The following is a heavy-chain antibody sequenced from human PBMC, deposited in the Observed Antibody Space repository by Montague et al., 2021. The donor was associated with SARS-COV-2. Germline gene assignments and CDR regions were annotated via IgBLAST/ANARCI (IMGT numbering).Heavy chain of an antibody. Sequence: SLRLSFAASGFSFSSSLMHWVRQAPGKGLEWVAVISYDGNSKNYIDSVKDRFTISRDNSKNTLYLQMNGLRPDDTAVYYCARGPHYCSGGDCFWGQGALVTVSS. CDR2: ISYDGNSK. CDR1: GFSFSSSL. V-gene: IGHV3-30*04. D-gene: IGHD2-15*01. CDR3: ARGPHYCSGGDCF. J-gene: IGHJ4*02.